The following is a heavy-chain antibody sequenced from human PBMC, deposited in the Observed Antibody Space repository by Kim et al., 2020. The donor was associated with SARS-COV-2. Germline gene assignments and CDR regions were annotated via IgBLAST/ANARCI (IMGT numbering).Heavy chain of an antibody. D-gene: IGHD5-18*01. CDR2: ISYDGSNK. CDR1: GFTFSSYG. V-gene: IGHV3-30*18. J-gene: IGHJ6*02. Sequence: GGSLRLSCAASGFTFSSYGMYWVRQAPGKGLEWVAVISYDGSNKNYADSVKGRFTISRDNSKNTLYLQMNSLRAEDTAVYYCGKDMSKGHSYGWTYYYYGKDVWGQETTVTVSS. CDR3: GKDMSKGHSYGWTYYYYGKDV.